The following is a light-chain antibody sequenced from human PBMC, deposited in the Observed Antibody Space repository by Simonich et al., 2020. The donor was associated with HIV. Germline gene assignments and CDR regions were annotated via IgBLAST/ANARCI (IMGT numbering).Light chain of an antibody. CDR3: QSYDSSVSVPVV. V-gene: IGLV1-40*01. Sequence: QSVLTQPPSASGTPGQRVTISCSGSSSNIGSNTVNWYQQLPGTAPKLLIYGNSNRPAGVPDRFSGSKSGTSASLAITGLQAEDEADYYCQSYDSSVSVPVVFGGGTKLTVL. CDR2: GNS. CDR1: SSNIGSNT. J-gene: IGLJ2*01.